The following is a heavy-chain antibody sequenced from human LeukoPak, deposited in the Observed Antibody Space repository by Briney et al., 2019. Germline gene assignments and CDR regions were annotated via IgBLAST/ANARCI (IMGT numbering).Heavy chain of an antibody. J-gene: IGHJ4*02. CDR1: GYTFTIYY. Sequence: EASVKVSCKASGYTFTIYYMHWVRHAPGQGLEWMGISIPSGGSTSYAQKFQGRDTTTRDTPTSTVDMELSSLRSEDTAVYYCARYITVGATYQHFDDWGQGTLVTVSS. D-gene: IGHD1-26*01. CDR3: ARYITVGATYQHFDD. V-gene: IGHV1-46*01. CDR2: SIPSGGST.